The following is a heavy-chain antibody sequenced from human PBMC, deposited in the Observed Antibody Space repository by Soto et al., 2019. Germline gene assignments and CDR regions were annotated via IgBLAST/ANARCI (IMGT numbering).Heavy chain of an antibody. D-gene: IGHD2-15*01. V-gene: IGHV3-30*18. J-gene: IGHJ4*02. CDR1: GFTFSSYG. CDR2: ISYDGSNK. Sequence: QVQLVESGGGVVQPGRSLRLSCAASGFTFSSYGMNWVRQAPGKGLEWVAVISYDGSNKYYADSVKGRFTISRDNSKNTLYLQMNSLRAEDTVMYYCAKDKARGVVVAPFDYWGQGTLVTVSS. CDR3: AKDKARGVVVAPFDY.